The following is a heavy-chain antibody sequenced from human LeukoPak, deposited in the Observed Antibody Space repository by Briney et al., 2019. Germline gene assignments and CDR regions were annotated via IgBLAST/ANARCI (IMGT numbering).Heavy chain of an antibody. V-gene: IGHV1-69*01. CDR1: GGTFSSYA. CDR3: ANVHYCGSGYDTPGRLRVDY. CDR2: IIPIFGTA. D-gene: IGHD3-3*01. J-gene: IGHJ4*02. Sequence: ASVKVSCKASGGTFSSYAISWVRQAPGQGLEWMGGIIPIFGTANYAQKFQGRVTITADESTSTAYMELSSLRSEDTAVYYCANVHYCGSGYDTPGRLRVDYWGQGTLVTVSS.